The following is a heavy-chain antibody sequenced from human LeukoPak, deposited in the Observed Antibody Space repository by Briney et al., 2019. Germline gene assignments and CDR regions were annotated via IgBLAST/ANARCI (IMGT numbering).Heavy chain of an antibody. D-gene: IGHD3-10*01. J-gene: IGHJ6*02. Sequence: PGGSLRLSRAASGFTFSSYAMSWVRQAPGKGLEWVSAISGSGGSTYYADSVKGRFTISRDNSKNTLYLQMNSLRAEDTAVYYCAKQRRGRGVILAYYYYGMDVWGQGTTVTVSS. CDR3: AKQRRGRGVILAYYYYGMDV. CDR2: ISGSGGST. V-gene: IGHV3-23*01. CDR1: GFTFSSYA.